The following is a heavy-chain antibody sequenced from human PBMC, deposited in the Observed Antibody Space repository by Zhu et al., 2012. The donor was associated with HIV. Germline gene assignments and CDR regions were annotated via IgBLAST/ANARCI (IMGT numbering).Heavy chain of an antibody. V-gene: IGHV4-34*01. CDR2: INHSGST. CDR1: GGSFRAYY. CDR3: ARGGSCSGGSCYFDY. J-gene: IGHJ4*02. Sequence: QVQLRQWGAGLLKPSGTLSLTCAVYGGSFRAYYWSWIRQPPGKGLEWIGEINHSGSTNYNPSLKSRVTMSVDTSKNQFSLKLTSVTAADTAVYYCARGGSCSGGSCYFDYWGQGSLVTVSS. D-gene: IGHD2-15*01.